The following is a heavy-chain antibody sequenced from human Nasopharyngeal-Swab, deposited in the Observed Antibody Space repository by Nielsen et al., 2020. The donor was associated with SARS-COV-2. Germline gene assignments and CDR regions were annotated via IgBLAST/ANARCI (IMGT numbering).Heavy chain of an antibody. CDR1: GGSISSGGYY. CDR3: ARGRTIFGVVYSAFDI. Sequence: SDPLSLTCTVPGGSISSGGYYWSWIRQHPGKGLEWIGYIYYSGSNYYNPSLKSRVTISVDTSKNQFSLKLSSVTAADTAVYYCARGRTIFGVVYSAFDIWGQGTMVTVSS. V-gene: IGHV4-31*03. D-gene: IGHD3-3*01. CDR2: IYYSGSN. J-gene: IGHJ3*02.